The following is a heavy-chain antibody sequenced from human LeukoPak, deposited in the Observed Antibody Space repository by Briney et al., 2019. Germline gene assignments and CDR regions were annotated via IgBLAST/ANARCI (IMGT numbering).Heavy chain of an antibody. V-gene: IGHV3-30-3*01. CDR3: AREDQQLPDY. CDR2: ISKDGSNK. D-gene: IGHD4-11*01. CDR1: GXTFNSYA. Sequence: GGSLRLSCIASGXTFNSYAIHWVRQSPGKGREWVAVISKDGSNKYCVDSVKGRFTISRDNSMNTVHLQMSSLRPDDTAVYYCAREDQQLPDYWGQGTLVTVSS. J-gene: IGHJ4*02.